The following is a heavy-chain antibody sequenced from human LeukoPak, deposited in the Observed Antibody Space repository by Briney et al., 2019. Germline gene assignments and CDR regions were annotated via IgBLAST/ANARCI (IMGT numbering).Heavy chain of an antibody. V-gene: IGHV3-7*01. J-gene: IGHJ3*02. CDR1: GFTFSSYA. D-gene: IGHD3-10*01. Sequence: GGSLRLSCAASGFTFSSYAMSWVRQAPGKGLEWVANIKLDGSEKNYVDSVKGRFTISRDNTKNSLYLQMNSLRDEDTAVYWCARGEYGFDIWGQGRMVTVSS. CDR3: ARGEYGFDI. CDR2: IKLDGSEK.